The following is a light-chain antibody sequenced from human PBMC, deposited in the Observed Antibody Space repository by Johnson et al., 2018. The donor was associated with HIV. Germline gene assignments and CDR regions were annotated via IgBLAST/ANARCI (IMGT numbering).Light chain of an antibody. V-gene: IGLV1-51*02. CDR3: GTWDSSLSAYV. Sequence: QSVLTQPPSVSAAPGQKVTISCYGSSSNIGNNYVSWYQQLPGTAPKVLIHENNKRPSGIPDRFSGSKSGTSATLGITGLQTGDEADYYCGTWDSSLSAYVFGTGTKVPCL. CDR2: ENN. CDR1: SSNIGNNY. J-gene: IGLJ1*01.